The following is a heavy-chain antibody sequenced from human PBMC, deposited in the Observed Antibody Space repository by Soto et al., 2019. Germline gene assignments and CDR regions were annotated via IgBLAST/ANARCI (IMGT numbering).Heavy chain of an antibody. J-gene: IGHJ4*02. V-gene: IGHV1-69*08. CDR2: IIPILGIA. CDR3: ARDRGDGYNLR. Sequence: QVQLVQSGAEVKKPGTSVKVSCKASGGTFSSYTISWVRQAPGQGLEWMGRIIPILGIANYAQKFQGRVTITADKSTSTAYMELSSLRSEDTAVYYWARDRGDGYNLRWGQGTLVTVSS. CDR1: GGTFSSYT. D-gene: IGHD5-12*01.